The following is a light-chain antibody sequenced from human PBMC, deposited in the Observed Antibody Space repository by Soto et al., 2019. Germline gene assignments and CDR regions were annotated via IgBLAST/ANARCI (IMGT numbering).Light chain of an antibody. V-gene: IGKV1-5*03. J-gene: IGKJ1*01. Sequence: DNQMKKAASTLSAYVGDRVTVTCRASQSISSWLAWYQQKPGKAPKLLIYKASNLKSGVPSRFSGSGSGTEYTLTICSLQPDDFATYYCQLYNCYSRPFAHGTKVDIK. CDR2: KAS. CDR3: QLYNCYSRP. CDR1: QSISSW.